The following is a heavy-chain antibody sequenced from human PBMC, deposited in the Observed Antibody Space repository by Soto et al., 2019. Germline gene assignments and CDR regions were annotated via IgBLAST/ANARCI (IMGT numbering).Heavy chain of an antibody. V-gene: IGHV1-69*13. J-gene: IGHJ4*02. Sequence: SVKVSCKASGGTFSSYAISWVRQAPGQGLEWMGGIIPIFGTANYAQKFQGRVTITADESTSTAYMELSSLRSEDTAVYYCAESPQIAAAGPLFYWGQGTLVTVSS. CDR1: GGTFSSYA. D-gene: IGHD6-13*01. CDR2: IIPIFGTA. CDR3: AESPQIAAAGPLFY.